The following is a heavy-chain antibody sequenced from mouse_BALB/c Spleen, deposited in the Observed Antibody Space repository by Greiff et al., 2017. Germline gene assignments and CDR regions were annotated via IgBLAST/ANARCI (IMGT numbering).Heavy chain of an antibody. CDR1: GFTFTDYY. J-gene: IGHJ3*01. CDR2: IRNKANGYTT. Sequence: EVQRVESGGGLVQPGGSLRLSCATSGFTFTDYYMSWVRQPPGKALEWLGFIRNKANGYTTEYSASVKGRFTISRDNSQSILYLQMNTLRAEDSATYYGARESTMMTTYWFAYWGQGTLVTVSA. CDR3: ARESTMMTTYWFAY. V-gene: IGHV7-3*02. D-gene: IGHD2-4*01.